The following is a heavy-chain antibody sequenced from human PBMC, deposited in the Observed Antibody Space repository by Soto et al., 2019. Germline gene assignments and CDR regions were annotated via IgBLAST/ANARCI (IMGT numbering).Heavy chain of an antibody. CDR3: AKRRGAGGHFDY. D-gene: IGHD2-15*01. CDR1: GFTFTSYA. V-gene: IGHV3-23*01. Sequence: LRLSCAASGFTFTSYAMGWVRQAPGKGLEWVSVISSGGSTYYADSVRGRFTISRDNSKDTLSLQMNSLRAEDTAVYYCAKRRGAGGHFDYWGQGALVTVSS. J-gene: IGHJ4*02. CDR2: ISSGGST.